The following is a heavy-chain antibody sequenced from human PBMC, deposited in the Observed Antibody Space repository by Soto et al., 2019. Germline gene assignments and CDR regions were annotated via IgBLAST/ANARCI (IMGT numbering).Heavy chain of an antibody. CDR3: ARERERWLVRSWLDP. CDR2: INAGNGNT. J-gene: IGHJ5*02. Sequence: VNVSCKSSGYTFTSYAMHWVRQAPGQRLEWMGWINAGNGNTKYSQKFQGRVTITRDTSASTAYMELSSLRSEDTAVYYCARERERWLVRSWLDPWGQGNLVTVS. CDR1: GYTFTSYA. D-gene: IGHD6-19*01. V-gene: IGHV1-3*01.